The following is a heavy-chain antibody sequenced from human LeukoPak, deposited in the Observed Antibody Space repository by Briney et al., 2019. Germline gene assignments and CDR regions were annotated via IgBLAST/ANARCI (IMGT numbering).Heavy chain of an antibody. J-gene: IGHJ5*02. V-gene: IGHV4-34*01. CDR1: GGSFSGYY. CDR2: INHSGST. D-gene: IGHD2-15*01. Sequence: TSETLSLTCAVYGGSFSGYYWSWIRQPPGKGLEWIGEINHSGSTNYNPSLKSRVTISVDTSKNQFSLKLSSVTAADTAVYYCARGRGYCSGGSCYSWFDPWGQGTLVTVSS. CDR3: ARGRGYCSGGSCYSWFDP.